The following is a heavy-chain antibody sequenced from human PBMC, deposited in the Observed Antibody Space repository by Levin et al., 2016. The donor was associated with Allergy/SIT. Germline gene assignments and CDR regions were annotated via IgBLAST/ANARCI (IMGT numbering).Heavy chain of an antibody. J-gene: IGHJ4*02. CDR3: AKDRIGGSSYEVRDY. Sequence: GESLKISCAASGFTFSSYAMSWVRQAPGKGLEWVSAISGSGDNTLYADSVKGRFTVSRDNSKNTLFLQMNSLRAEDTAIYYCAKDRIGGSSYEVRDYWGQGTLVTVSS. CDR2: ISGSGDNT. CDR1: GFTFSSYA. D-gene: IGHD1-26*01. V-gene: IGHV3-23*01.